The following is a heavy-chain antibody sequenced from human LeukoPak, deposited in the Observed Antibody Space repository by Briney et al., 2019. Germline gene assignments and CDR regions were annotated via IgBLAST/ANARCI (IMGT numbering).Heavy chain of an antibody. V-gene: IGHV3-9*01. D-gene: IGHD5-18*01. Sequence: GGSLRLSCAASGFTFDDYAMHWVRQASGKGLEWVSGISWNSGSIGYADSVKGRFTISRDNARNSLYLQMNSLRAEDTALYYCAKTVRGYSYGYPLDYWGQGTLVTVSS. CDR2: ISWNSGSI. CDR1: GFTFDDYA. CDR3: AKTVRGYSYGYPLDY. J-gene: IGHJ4*02.